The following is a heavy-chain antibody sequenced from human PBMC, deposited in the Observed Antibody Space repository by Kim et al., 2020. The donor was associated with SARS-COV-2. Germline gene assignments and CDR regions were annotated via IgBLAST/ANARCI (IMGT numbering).Heavy chain of an antibody. J-gene: IGHJ4*02. Sequence: RVTISRDDSKNTLYLQMNSLKTEDTAVYYCTTGPRITMVRGVMGGYYFDYWGQGTLVTVSS. V-gene: IGHV3-15*01. CDR3: TTGPRITMVRGVMGGYYFDY. D-gene: IGHD3-10*01.